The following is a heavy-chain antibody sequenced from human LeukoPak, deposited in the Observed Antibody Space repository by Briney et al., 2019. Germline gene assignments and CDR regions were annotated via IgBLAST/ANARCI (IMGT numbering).Heavy chain of an antibody. J-gene: IGHJ6*03. V-gene: IGHV3-33*06. Sequence: GGSLRLSCAASGFTFSGYGMHWVRQAPGKGLEWVAVIWYDGSNIYYADSVRGRFTVSRDNSKNTLFLQMNGLRAEDTAVYYCAKDGDAGTAYYYYYMDVWGKGTTVTVSS. CDR3: AKDGDAGTAYYYYYMDV. D-gene: IGHD1-7*01. CDR1: GFTFSGYG. CDR2: IWYDGSNI.